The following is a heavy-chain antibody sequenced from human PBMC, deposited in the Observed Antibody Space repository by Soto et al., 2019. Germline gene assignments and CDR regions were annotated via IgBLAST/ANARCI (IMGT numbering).Heavy chain of an antibody. V-gene: IGHV3-66*01. CDR3: AISRYYFDGSDYHDVLNI. D-gene: IGHD3-22*01. CDR2: LDSGGST. CDR1: GFTVSNNY. J-gene: IGHJ3*02. Sequence: GGSLRLSCAASGFTVSNNYMNWVRQAPGKGLEWVSFLDSGGSTYYSESAKGRFTISRDNSKNTLYLQMNSLRAQDTAVYYCAISRYYFDGSDYHDVLNIWGQGTLVTVSS.